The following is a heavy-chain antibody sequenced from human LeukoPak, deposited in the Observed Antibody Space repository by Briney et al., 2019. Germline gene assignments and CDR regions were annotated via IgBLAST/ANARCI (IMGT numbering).Heavy chain of an antibody. D-gene: IGHD3-3*01. J-gene: IGHJ4*02. CDR1: GFTFSSYS. CDR3: TTRYDFWRGGDAYFDY. Sequence: PGGSLRLSCAASGFTFSSYSMNWVRQAPGKGLEWVGRIKSKTDGGTTDYAAPVKGRFTISRDDSKNTLYLQMNSLKTEDTAVYYCTTRYDFWRGGDAYFDYWGQGTLVTVSS. CDR2: IKSKTDGGTT. V-gene: IGHV3-15*01.